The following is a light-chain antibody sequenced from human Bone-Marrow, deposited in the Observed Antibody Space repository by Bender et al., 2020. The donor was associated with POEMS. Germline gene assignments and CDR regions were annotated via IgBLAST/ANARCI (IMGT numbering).Light chain of an antibody. CDR3: CSYAGSSTWV. CDR1: SNDVGNYNL. J-gene: IGLJ3*02. V-gene: IGLV2-23*01. CDR2: EDN. Sequence: QSALTQPASVSGSPGQSITISCTGTSNDVGNYNLVSWYQQHPGKAPKLMIYEDNKRPSGVPYRLSGSKSGNTASLTISGLQAEDEAHYYCCSYAGSSTWVFGGGTKLTVL.